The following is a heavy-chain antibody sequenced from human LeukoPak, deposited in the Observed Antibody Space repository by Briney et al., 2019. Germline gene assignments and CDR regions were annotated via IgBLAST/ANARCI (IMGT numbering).Heavy chain of an antibody. CDR1: GFTFSSYW. D-gene: IGHD3-22*01. V-gene: IGHV3-7*01. CDR3: ARAATTYYYDTSGYY. Sequence: GGSLRLSCAASGFTFSSYWMSWVRQAPGKGLEWVANIKQDGSEKYYVDSVKGRFTISRDNAKNSLYLQMSSLRAEDAAVYYCARAATTYYYDTSGYYWGQGTLVTVSS. J-gene: IGHJ4*02. CDR2: IKQDGSEK.